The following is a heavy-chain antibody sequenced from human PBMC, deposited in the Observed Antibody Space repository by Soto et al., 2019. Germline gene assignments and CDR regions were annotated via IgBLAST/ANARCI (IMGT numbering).Heavy chain of an antibody. CDR2: IYPGDSDT. J-gene: IGHJ6*02. V-gene: IGHV5-51*01. CDR1: GYSFTSYW. D-gene: IGHD2-15*01. Sequence: PGESLKISCKGSGYSFTSYWIGWVRQMPGKGLEWMGIIYPGDSDTRYSPSFQGQVTISADKSISTAYLQWSSLKASDTAMYYCARRAWGYCSGGSCYSDYYYYGMDVWGQGTTVTVSS. CDR3: ARRAWGYCSGGSCYSDYYYYGMDV.